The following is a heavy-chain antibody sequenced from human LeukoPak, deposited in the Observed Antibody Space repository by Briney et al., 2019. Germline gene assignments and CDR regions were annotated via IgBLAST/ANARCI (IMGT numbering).Heavy chain of an antibody. J-gene: IGHJ4*02. Sequence: TSDTLSLTCTVSGGSISSGDYYWRWIRQPPGKGLEWIGYIYYSGSSFYNPSLKSRLTISVDTSKNHFSLNLSSVTAADTAVYHCARRNDPYYFDYWGQGTLVTVPS. V-gene: IGHV4-30-4*02. CDR2: IYYSGSS. CDR1: GGSISSGDYY. D-gene: IGHD3-16*01. CDR3: ARRNDPYYFDY.